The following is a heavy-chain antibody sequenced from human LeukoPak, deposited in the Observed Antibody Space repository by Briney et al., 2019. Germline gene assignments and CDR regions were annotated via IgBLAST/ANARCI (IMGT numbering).Heavy chain of an antibody. V-gene: IGHV4-28*01. CDR1: GYSISSSNW. CDR2: IYYSGST. CDR3: AKTSSRLATAGIDY. D-gene: IGHD6-13*01. J-gene: IGHJ4*02. Sequence: SETLSLTCVVSGYSISSSNWWGWIRQPPGKGLEWVGYIYYSGSTYYNPTLKSRVTMSVDTSKNQFSLKLSSVTAEDTAVYYCAKTSSRLATAGIDYWGQGTLVTVSS.